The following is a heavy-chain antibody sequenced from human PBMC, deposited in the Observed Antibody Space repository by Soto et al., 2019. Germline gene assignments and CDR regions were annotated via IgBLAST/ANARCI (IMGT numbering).Heavy chain of an antibody. D-gene: IGHD1-1*01. J-gene: IGHJ6*02. CDR2: IIPIFRTP. Sequence: QVHLVQSGAEVKKPGSSVKVSCKASGDTFSSFAISWVRQAPGQGLEWVGGIIPIFRTPKYGQKFQGRVMITADEPTSTAYMELSSLTSEDTGVYYCARDKVREQLGGNYYYALEVWGQGTTVIVSS. CDR3: ARDKVREQLGGNYYYALEV. V-gene: IGHV1-69*12. CDR1: GDTFSSFA.